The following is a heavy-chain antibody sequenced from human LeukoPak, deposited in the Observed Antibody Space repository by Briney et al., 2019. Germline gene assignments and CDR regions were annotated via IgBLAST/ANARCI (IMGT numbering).Heavy chain of an antibody. V-gene: IGHV4-59*08. J-gene: IGHJ4*02. D-gene: IGHD6-13*01. CDR1: GGSVTSYY. CDR2: IYYSGGT. Sequence: PSETLSLTCSVSGGSVTSYYCNWVRQPPGRGLEWIGYIYYSGGTNYNPSLESRVTISLDTAKNQFSLKLRSVTAEDTAVYYCATTGATSPSSASWFNIEYWGQGTLVPVSS. CDR3: ATTGATSPSSASWFNIEY.